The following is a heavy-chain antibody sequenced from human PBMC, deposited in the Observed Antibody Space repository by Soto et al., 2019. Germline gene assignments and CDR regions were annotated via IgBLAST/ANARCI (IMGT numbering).Heavy chain of an antibody. CDR2: IDWDDDK. J-gene: IGHJ4*02. Sequence: GSGPTLVNPTQTLTLTCTFSGFSLSTSGMRVSWIRQPPGKALEWLARIDWDDDKFYSTSLKTRLTISKDTSKNQVVLTMTNMDPVDTAKYYCERIRKEGWIDYWGQGTLVTVSS. V-gene: IGHV2-70*04. CDR3: ERIRKEGWIDY. CDR1: GFSLSTSGMR. D-gene: IGHD6-19*01.